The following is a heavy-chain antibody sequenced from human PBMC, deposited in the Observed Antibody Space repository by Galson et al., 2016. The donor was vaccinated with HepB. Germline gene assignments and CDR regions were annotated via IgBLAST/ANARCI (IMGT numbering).Heavy chain of an antibody. J-gene: IGHJ5*02. CDR3: ARGLGGGMSWFDP. CDR1: GATLSNNA. V-gene: IGHV1-69*13. Sequence: SVKVSCKASGATLSNNAISWLRQAPGQGLEWMGGVIPSLDTTDYAQRFKGRVTITADESTNTVHMELSSLRSDDTAVYYCARGLGGGMSWFDPWGQGTLVTVSS. CDR2: VIPSLDTT. D-gene: IGHD3-16*01.